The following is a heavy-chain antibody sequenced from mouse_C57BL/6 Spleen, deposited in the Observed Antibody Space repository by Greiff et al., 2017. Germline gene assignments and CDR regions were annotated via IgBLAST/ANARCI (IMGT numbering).Heavy chain of an antibody. CDR2: INPNNGGT. CDR1: GYTFTDYN. D-gene: IGHD1-1*01. J-gene: IGHJ4*01. CDR3: ARIGTTVVALYYYAMDY. Sequence: VQLQQSGPELVKPGASVKIPCKASGYTFTDYNMDWVKQSHGKSLEWIGDINPNNGGTIYNQKFKGKATLTVDKSSSTAYMELRSLTSEDTAVYHCARIGTTVVALYYYAMDYWGQGTSVTVSS. V-gene: IGHV1-18*01.